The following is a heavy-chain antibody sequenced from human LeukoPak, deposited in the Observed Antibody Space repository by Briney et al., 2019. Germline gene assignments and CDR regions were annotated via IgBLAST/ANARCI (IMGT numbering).Heavy chain of an antibody. J-gene: IGHJ4*02. D-gene: IGHD4-17*01. CDR1: GFTFSDSY. Sequence: GGPLRLSCAASGFTFSDSYMTWVRQAPGKGVEWVAYISGSGHDINYSDSVKGRFTISRDNAKNSLYLQMNSLRAEDTAVYYCARDPSYEGDYVLDYFDYWGQGTLVTVSS. V-gene: IGHV3-11*04. CDR2: ISGSGHDI. CDR3: ARDPSYEGDYVLDYFDY.